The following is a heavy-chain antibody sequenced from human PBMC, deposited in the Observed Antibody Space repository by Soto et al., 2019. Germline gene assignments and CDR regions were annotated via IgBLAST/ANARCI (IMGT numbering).Heavy chain of an antibody. Sequence: QVQLVESGGGVVQPGRSLRLSCAASGFTFSDYGMHWVRQAPGKGLEWVAVISYDGSNKSYADSVKGRFTISRDDSKNTRYLQMNSLRAEDTAVYYCAKSGGSYYLYDAFDMWGQGTMVTVSS. J-gene: IGHJ3*02. CDR2: ISYDGSNK. CDR3: AKSGGSYYLYDAFDM. CDR1: GFTFSDYG. D-gene: IGHD1-26*01. V-gene: IGHV3-30*18.